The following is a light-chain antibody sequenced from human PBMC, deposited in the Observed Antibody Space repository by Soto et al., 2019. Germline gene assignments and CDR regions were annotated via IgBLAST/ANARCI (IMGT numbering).Light chain of an antibody. Sequence: ALTQPASVSGSPGQSITISCAGTSSDVGGYNYVSWYQQHPGKAPKLMIYDVSNRPSGVSNRFSASKSGNTASLTISGLQAEDEADYYCSSYTSSSPRVFGTGTKVTLL. CDR1: SSDVGGYNY. J-gene: IGLJ1*01. CDR3: SSYTSSSPRV. CDR2: DVS. V-gene: IGLV2-14*03.